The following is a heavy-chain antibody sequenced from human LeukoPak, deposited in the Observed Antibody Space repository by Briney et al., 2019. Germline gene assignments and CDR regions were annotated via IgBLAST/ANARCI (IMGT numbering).Heavy chain of an antibody. V-gene: IGHV3-15*01. CDR3: TTEGSGSCFDY. D-gene: IGHD1-26*01. J-gene: IGHJ4*02. CDR1: GFTFSNYW. Sequence: GGSLRLSCAASGFTFSNYWLSWVRQAPGKGLEWVGRIKSKTDGGTTDYAAPVKGRFTISRDDSKNTLYLQMNSLKTEDTAVYYCTTEGSGSCFDYWGQGTLVTVSS. CDR2: IKSKTDGGTT.